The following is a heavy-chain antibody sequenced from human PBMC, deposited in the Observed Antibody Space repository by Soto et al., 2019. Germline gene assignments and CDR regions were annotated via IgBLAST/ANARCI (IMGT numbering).Heavy chain of an antibody. CDR1: GFTFSGSW. Sequence: EVQLVESGGGLVQPGGSLRLSCAASGFTFSGSWMHWVRQAPGKGLVWVSRINGDGSGTSYADFVKGRFTISRDDAKNTLFLQMNGLRAEDTAVYYCARGIFGSGTANYVWGQGTLVTVSS. J-gene: IGHJ4*02. CDR2: INGDGSGT. CDR3: ARGIFGSGTANYV. V-gene: IGHV3-74*01. D-gene: IGHD3-10*01.